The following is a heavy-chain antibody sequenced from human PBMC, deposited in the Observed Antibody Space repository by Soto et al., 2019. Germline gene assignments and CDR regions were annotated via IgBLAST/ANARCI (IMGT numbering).Heavy chain of an antibody. J-gene: IGHJ5*02. Sequence: EVQLVESGGGLVKPGGSLRLSSAASGFTFSSYSMNWVRQAPGKGLEWVSSISSSSSYIYYADSVKGRFTISRDNAKNSLYLQMNSLRAEDTAVYYCARDGRQQGEDWFDPWGQGTLVTVSS. CDR3: ARDGRQQGEDWFDP. CDR1: GFTFSSYS. D-gene: IGHD3-16*01. V-gene: IGHV3-21*01. CDR2: ISSSSSYI.